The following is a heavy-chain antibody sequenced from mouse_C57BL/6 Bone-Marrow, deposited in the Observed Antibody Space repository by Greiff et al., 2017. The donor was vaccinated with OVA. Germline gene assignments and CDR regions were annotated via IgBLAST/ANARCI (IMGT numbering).Heavy chain of an antibody. J-gene: IGHJ4*01. CDR2: IDPETGGT. V-gene: IGHV1S36*01. Sequence: VQLQQPGAELVKPGASVKLSCKASGYTFTSYWMHWVKQRPGRGLEWIGAIDPETGGTAYNQKFKGKAILTADKSSSTAYMELRSLTSEDSAVYYCTRDGNLYAMDYWGPGTSVTVSS. CDR1: GYTFTSYW. CDR3: TRDGNLYAMDY. D-gene: IGHD2-1*01.